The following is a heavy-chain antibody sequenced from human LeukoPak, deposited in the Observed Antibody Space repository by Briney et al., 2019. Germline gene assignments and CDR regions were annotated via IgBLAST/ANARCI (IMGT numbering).Heavy chain of an antibody. D-gene: IGHD1-26*01. CDR1: GGSISAYY. V-gene: IGHV4-4*07. CDR3: AREVSASGSPERDFDY. CDR2: IHASGTT. Sequence: SETLSLTCTVSGGSISAYYWTWMRQPAGKGLEWIGRIHASGTTNYNPSLKSRPTMSMDTSKNQFSLNLSSVTAADTAVYYCAREVSASGSPERDFDYWGQGTLVTVSS. J-gene: IGHJ4*02.